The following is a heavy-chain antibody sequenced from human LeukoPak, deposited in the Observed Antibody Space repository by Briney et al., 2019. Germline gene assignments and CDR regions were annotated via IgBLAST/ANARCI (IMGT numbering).Heavy chain of an antibody. V-gene: IGHV3-23*01. CDR1: GFTFSRYD. J-gene: IGHJ4*02. CDR2: ISRSGPT. D-gene: IGHD3-3*01. Sequence: GGSLRLSCTTSGFTFSRYDMQWVRQAPGKGLEWVSGISRSGPTYYRDSVRGRFTISRDNSKNTLYLQMNSLRAEDTAVYYCATVKSQITIFGVVTDYWGQGTLVTVSS. CDR3: ATVKSQITIFGVVTDY.